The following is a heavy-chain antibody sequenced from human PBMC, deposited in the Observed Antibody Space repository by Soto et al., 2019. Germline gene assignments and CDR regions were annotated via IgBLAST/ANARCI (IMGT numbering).Heavy chain of an antibody. CDR3: AKAGDIVVVVAATYDDY. V-gene: IGHV3-23*01. Sequence: EVQLLESGGGLVQPGGSLRLSCADSGFTFSSYAMSWVRQAPGKGLEWVSAISGSGGSTYYADSVKGRFTISRDNSKNTLYLQMNSLRAEDTAVYYCAKAGDIVVVVAATYDDYWGQGTLVTVSS. D-gene: IGHD2-15*01. CDR1: GFTFSSYA. CDR2: ISGSGGST. J-gene: IGHJ4*02.